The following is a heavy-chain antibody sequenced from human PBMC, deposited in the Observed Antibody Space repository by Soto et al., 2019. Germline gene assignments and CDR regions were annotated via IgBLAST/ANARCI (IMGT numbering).Heavy chain of an antibody. CDR2: INPATGAA. Sequence: QLHLVQSGAVVKKPGASVTVSCSASGYPVTAYYMHWVRQAPGRGLEWMGGINPATGAAKYTQTFQGRVTMTRDTSTSTVFMELSGLTSEDTAVFYCARGGGVGVAVSAAFDMWGQGTLVNVSS. CDR1: GYPVTAYY. D-gene: IGHD3-3*01. V-gene: IGHV1-2*02. CDR3: ARGGGVGVAVSAAFDM. J-gene: IGHJ3*02.